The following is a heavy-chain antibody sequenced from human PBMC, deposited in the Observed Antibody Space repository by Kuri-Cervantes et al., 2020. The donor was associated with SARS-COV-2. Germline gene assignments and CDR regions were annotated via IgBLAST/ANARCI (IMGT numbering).Heavy chain of an antibody. J-gene: IGHJ6*03. Sequence: ASVKVSCKASGYTFNNYDINWVRQAPGQGPEWMGWINPNSGGTNYAQKFQGRVTMTRDTSISTAYMELSRLRSDDTAVYYCARLLRGAYYYYYMDVWGKGTTVTVSS. CDR1: GYTFNNYD. D-gene: IGHD1-26*01. V-gene: IGHV1-2*02. CDR3: ARLLRGAYYYYYMDV. CDR2: INPNSGGT.